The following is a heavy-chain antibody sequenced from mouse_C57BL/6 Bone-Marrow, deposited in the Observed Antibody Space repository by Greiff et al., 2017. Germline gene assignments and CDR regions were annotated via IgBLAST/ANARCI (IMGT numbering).Heavy chain of an antibody. CDR3: ARGYYGSRTGFAY. V-gene: IGHV1-64*01. J-gene: IGHJ3*01. CDR2: IHPNSGST. CDR1: GYTFTSYW. D-gene: IGHD1-1*01. Sequence: QVQLQHPGAELVKPGASVKLSCKASGYTFTSYWMHWVKQRPGQGLEWIGMIHPNSGSTNYNEKFKSKATLTVDKSSRTAYMQLSSLTSEDSAVYYCARGYYGSRTGFAYWGQGTLVTVSA.